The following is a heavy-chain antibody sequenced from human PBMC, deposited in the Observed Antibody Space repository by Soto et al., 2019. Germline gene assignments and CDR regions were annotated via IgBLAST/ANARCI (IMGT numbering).Heavy chain of an antibody. J-gene: IGHJ4*02. Sequence: EVQLVESGGGLVQPGGSLRLSCAASGFTFSTYWMSWVRQAPGKGLEWVAEIKEDGSEKKYVDSVKGRCTISRDNARTTVYLHMNRRRAEDEAAYDYLRECAVVNPYWGQGTLVTVSS. D-gene: IGHD2-21*01. CDR1: GFTFSTYW. CDR3: LRECAVVNPY. V-gene: IGHV3-7*01. CDR2: IKEDGSEK.